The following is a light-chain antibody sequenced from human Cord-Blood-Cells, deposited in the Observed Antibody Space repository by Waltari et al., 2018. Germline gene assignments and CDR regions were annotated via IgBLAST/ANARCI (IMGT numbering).Light chain of an antibody. Sequence: DIQMTQSPSSLSASVGDRVTITCQASQDISNYLNWYQQKPGKAPKLLIYDASNLETGVPSRFSGSGSGTDFTFTISSLQPEDIATYYCQQYDNLPFGQGTKL. J-gene: IGKJ2*01. CDR3: QQYDNLP. CDR1: QDISNY. CDR2: DAS. V-gene: IGKV1-33*01.